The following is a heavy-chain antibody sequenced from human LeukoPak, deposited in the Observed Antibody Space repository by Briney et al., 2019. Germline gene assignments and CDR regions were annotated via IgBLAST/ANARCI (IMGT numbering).Heavy chain of an antibody. CDR2: IYPGGSDT. CDR3: ARHLEYGSGTPPNAFDI. Sequence: GESLKISCKGSGYSFTSYWIGWVRQMPGKGLEWMGIIYPGGSDTRYSPSFQGQVTISADKSISTAYLQWSSLKASDTAMYYCARHLEYGSGTPPNAFDIWGQGTMVTVSS. J-gene: IGHJ3*02. V-gene: IGHV5-51*01. D-gene: IGHD3-10*01. CDR1: GYSFTSYW.